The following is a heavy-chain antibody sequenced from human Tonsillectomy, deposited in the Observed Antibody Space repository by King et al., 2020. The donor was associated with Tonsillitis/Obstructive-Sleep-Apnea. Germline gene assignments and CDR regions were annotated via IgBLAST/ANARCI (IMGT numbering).Heavy chain of an antibody. V-gene: IGHV3-49*04. Sequence: QLVQSGGGLVQPGRSLRLSCTASGFTFGDYAMNWVRQAPGKGLEWVGFIRSKAYGGTTEYAASVKGRFTISRDDSKSIAYLQMNSLKTEDTAVYYCTRVGCSITAVYGIDVWGQGTTVTVSS. D-gene: IGHD6-13*01. J-gene: IGHJ6*02. CDR2: IRSKAYGGTT. CDR1: GFTFGDYA. CDR3: TRVGCSITAVYGIDV.